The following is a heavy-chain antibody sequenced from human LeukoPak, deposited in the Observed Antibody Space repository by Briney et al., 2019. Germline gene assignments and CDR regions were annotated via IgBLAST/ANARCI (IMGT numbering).Heavy chain of an antibody. CDR2: ISSSSSYI. Sequence: AGGSLRLSCAASGFTFSSYSMNWVRQAPGKGLEWASSISSSSSYIYYADSVKGRFTISRDNAKNSLYLQMNSLRAEDTAVYYCAGENNYSNYAYSYSMDVWGKGTTVTVSS. D-gene: IGHD4-11*01. CDR3: AGENNYSNYAYSYSMDV. J-gene: IGHJ6*03. V-gene: IGHV3-21*01. CDR1: GFTFSSYS.